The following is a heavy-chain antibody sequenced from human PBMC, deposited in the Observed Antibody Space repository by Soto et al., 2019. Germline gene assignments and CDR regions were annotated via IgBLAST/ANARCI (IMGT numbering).Heavy chain of an antibody. V-gene: IGHV1-69*01. J-gene: IGHJ6*02. CDR3: ATNQTGDIVVVPAAIIGAGYSSGSPYYYGMDV. CDR1: GGTFSSYA. CDR2: IIPIFGTA. Sequence: QVQLVQSGAEVKKPGSSVKVSCKASGGTFSSYAISWVRQAPGQGLEWMGGIIPIFGTANYAQKFQGRVTINADESTSTAYIELRRLRSEDTAVYYCATNQTGDIVVVPAAIIGAGYSSGSPYYYGMDVWGQGTTVTVSS. D-gene: IGHD2-2*02.